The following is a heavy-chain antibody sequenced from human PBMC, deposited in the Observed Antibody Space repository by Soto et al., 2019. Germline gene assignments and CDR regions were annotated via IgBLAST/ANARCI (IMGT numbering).Heavy chain of an antibody. CDR1: GYTFTSYY. CDR3: AVKGVVEHPPSNPFDY. CDR2: INPSGGST. Sequence: GASVKVSCKASGYTFTSYYMHWVRQAPGQGLEWMGIINPSGGSTSYAQKFQGRVTMTRDTSTSTVYMELSSLRSEDTAVYYCAVKGVVEHPPSNPFDYWGQGTLVTVSS. D-gene: IGHD2-15*01. V-gene: IGHV1-46*01. J-gene: IGHJ4*02.